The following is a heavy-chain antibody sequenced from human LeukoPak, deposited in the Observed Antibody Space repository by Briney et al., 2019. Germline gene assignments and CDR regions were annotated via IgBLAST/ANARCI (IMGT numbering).Heavy chain of an antibody. CDR1: GFTFSSYS. CDR2: ISGSGGST. Sequence: GGSLRLSCAASGFTFSSYSMNWVRQAPGKGLEWVSTISGSGGSTYYADSVKGRFTISRDNSKNTLYLQMNSLRTEDTAVYYCAKGSSSWCPDYWGQGTLVTVSS. CDR3: AKGSSSWCPDY. V-gene: IGHV3-23*01. J-gene: IGHJ4*02. D-gene: IGHD6-13*01.